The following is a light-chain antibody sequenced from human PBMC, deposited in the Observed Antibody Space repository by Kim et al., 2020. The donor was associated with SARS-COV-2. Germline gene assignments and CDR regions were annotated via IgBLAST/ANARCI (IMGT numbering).Light chain of an antibody. Sequence: QSVLTQPRSVSGSPGQSVTISCTGTSSDVGGYKFVSWYQQHPGKAPKLIIYDVTKRPSGVPDRFSGSKSGNTASLVISGLQAEDEADYYCCSYTGYYNYVFGSGTKVTVL. V-gene: IGLV2-11*01. CDR1: SSDVGGYKF. J-gene: IGLJ1*01. CDR2: DVT. CDR3: CSYTGYYNYV.